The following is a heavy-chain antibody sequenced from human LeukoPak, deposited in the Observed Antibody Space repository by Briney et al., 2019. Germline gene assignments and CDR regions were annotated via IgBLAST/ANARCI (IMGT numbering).Heavy chain of an antibody. J-gene: IGHJ4*02. CDR2: ISSSSSYI. Sequence: PGGSLRLSCVDSGFTFSTYSMNWVRQAPGKGLEWVSSISSSSSYIYYGDSVKGRFTISRDNAKNSLYLQMNSLRAEDTAVYYCARTILGATGNDYWGQGTLVTVSS. V-gene: IGHV3-21*01. D-gene: IGHD1-26*01. CDR3: ARTILGATGNDY. CDR1: GFTFSTYS.